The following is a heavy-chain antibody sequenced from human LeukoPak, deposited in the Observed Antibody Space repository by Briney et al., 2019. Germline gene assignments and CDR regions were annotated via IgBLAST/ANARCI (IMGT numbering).Heavy chain of an antibody. J-gene: IGHJ4*02. CDR3: ARCSAY. V-gene: IGHV3-74*01. Sequence: PGGSLRLSCAASRFTFTSDWMHWVRQAPGKGLVWVSRINSDGTSTSYADSVKGRFTISRANAKNTLYLQMNSLRAEDTAVYYCARCSAYWGQGTLVTVSS. CDR1: RFTFTSDW. CDR2: INSDGTST. D-gene: IGHD3-10*02.